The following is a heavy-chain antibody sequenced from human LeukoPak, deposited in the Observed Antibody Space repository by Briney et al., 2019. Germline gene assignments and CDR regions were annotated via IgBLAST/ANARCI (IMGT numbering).Heavy chain of an antibody. Sequence: GGSLRLSCAASGFIFSTYSMNWVRQAPGKGLEWVSYISSSSSTIYYADSVKGRFTISRDNAKNSLYLQMNSLRAEDTAVYYCARDGDFDPWGQGTLVTVSS. CDR3: ARDGDFDP. J-gene: IGHJ5*02. CDR2: ISSSSSTI. CDR1: GFIFSTYS. D-gene: IGHD7-27*01. V-gene: IGHV3-48*01.